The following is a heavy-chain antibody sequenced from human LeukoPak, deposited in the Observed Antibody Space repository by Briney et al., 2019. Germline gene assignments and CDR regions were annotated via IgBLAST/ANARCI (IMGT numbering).Heavy chain of an antibody. D-gene: IGHD2-21*02. J-gene: IGHJ4*02. CDR3: ATCYDCVTATTHFDY. CDR2: FDPEDGET. V-gene: IGHV1-24*01. Sequence: GASVKVSCKVSGYTLTELSMHWVRQAPGKGLEWMGGFDPEDGETIYAQKFQGRVTMTEDTSTDTAYMELSSLRSEDTAVYYCATCYDCVTATTHFDYWGQETLVTVSS. CDR1: GYTLTELS.